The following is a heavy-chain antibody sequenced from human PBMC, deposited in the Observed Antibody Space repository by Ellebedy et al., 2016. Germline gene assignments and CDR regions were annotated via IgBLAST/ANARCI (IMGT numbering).Heavy chain of an antibody. CDR1: GGSISSYY. V-gene: IGHV4-59*01. D-gene: IGHD3-16*01. Sequence: SETLSLTXTVSGGSISSYYWSWIRQPPGKGLEWIGYIYYSGSTNYNPSLKSRVTISVDTSKNQFSLKLSSVTAADTAVYYCARVLMKTLFDPWGQGTLVTVSS. CDR2: IYYSGST. J-gene: IGHJ5*02. CDR3: ARVLMKTLFDP.